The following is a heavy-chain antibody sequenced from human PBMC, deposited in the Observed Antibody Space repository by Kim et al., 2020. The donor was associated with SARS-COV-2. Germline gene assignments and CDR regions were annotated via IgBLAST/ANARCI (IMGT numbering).Heavy chain of an antibody. D-gene: IGHD6-13*01. CDR3: AKDLVAAAGTWYYGMDV. CDR2: ISWNSGSI. J-gene: IGHJ6*02. Sequence: GGSLRLSCAASGFTFDDYAMHWVRQAPGKGLEWVSGISWNSGSIGYADSVKGRFTISRDNAKNSLYLQMNSLRAEDTALYYCAKDLVAAAGTWYYGMDVWGQGTTVTVSS. V-gene: IGHV3-9*01. CDR1: GFTFDDYA.